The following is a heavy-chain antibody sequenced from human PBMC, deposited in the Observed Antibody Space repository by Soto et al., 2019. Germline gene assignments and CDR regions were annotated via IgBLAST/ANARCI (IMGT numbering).Heavy chain of an antibody. CDR1: GGSISSTDHY. CDR3: ARLVFHCLRGSWADSTFYGLDV. J-gene: IGHJ6*01. CDR2: IYFAGST. V-gene: IGHV4-39*01. Sequence: WENLSLPCTVSGGSISSTDHYWGWVRQPPGKGLEWLGSIYFAGSTFHNPALKSRATISVDTSRNQFSLRLTTVTASDTAVYYCARLVFHCLRGSWADSTFYGLDVWGQGTTV. D-gene: IGHD2-15*01.